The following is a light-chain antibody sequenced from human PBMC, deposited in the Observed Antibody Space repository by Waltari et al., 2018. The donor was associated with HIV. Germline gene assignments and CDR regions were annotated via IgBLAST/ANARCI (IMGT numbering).Light chain of an antibody. CDR1: SSNIGVNT. V-gene: IGLV1-44*01. Sequence: QSVLTQPPSASGTPGQRVTIPCSGGSSNIGVNTVNWYQQVPGTAPKIIVYSSDQRPSGVSDRFSGSKSGASASLAISGLQSEDEADYYCAAWDDRLNVWLFGGGTKLTVL. J-gene: IGLJ3*02. CDR3: AAWDDRLNVWL. CDR2: SSD.